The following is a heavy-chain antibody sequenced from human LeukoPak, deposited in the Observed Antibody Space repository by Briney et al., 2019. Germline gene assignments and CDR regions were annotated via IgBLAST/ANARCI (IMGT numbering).Heavy chain of an antibody. D-gene: IGHD3-16*01. CDR2: INWNGGST. J-gene: IGHJ6*03. CDR3: AKDKGGSSPYYYMDV. CDR1: GFTFDNYG. V-gene: IGHV3-20*04. Sequence: GGSLRLSCAASGFTFDNYGMSWVRQAPGKGLEWVSGINWNGGSTGYADSVKGRFTISRDNSKNSLYLQMNSLRAEDTALYYCAKDKGGSSPYYYMDVWGKGTTVTVSS.